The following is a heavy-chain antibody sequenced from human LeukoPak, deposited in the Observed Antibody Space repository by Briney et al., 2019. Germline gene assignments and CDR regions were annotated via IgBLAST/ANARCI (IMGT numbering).Heavy chain of an antibody. Sequence: NSSDTLSLTCTVSGGSIVSRDWWTWVRQTPGKGLEWIGVVFHSGAANYNQSLKSRLTLSVDKSENQFSLRLSSVTAADTAVYYCARGLYDSVTGYHSDFDCWGPGTLVTVSS. CDR3: ARGLYDSVTGYHSDFDC. CDR2: VFHSGAA. V-gene: IGHV4/OR15-8*01. D-gene: IGHD3-9*01. J-gene: IGHJ4*02. CDR1: GGSIVSRDW.